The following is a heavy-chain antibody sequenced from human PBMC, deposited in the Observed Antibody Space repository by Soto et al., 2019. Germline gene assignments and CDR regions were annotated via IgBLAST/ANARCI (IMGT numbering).Heavy chain of an antibody. Sequence: SETLSLTCAVFGASITSGGYSWSWIRQPPGQGLDWIGYIYHSGDTFYSPSLRGRVTISVDRSKDQFSLNLASVTAADAAVYYCARYLLRGVIDYWGQGSLVTVSS. CDR2: IYHSGDT. D-gene: IGHD3-10*01. CDR3: ARYLLRGVIDY. V-gene: IGHV4-30-2*01. CDR1: GASITSGGYS. J-gene: IGHJ4*02.